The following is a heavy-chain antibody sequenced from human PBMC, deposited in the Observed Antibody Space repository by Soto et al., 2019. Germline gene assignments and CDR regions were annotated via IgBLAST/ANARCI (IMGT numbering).Heavy chain of an antibody. D-gene: IGHD5-12*01. CDR2: IIPIFGTA. Sequence: GASVKVSCQASGGTFSSYAISWVRQAPGQGMEWMGGIIPIFGTANYAQKFQGRVTITADESTSTAYMELSSLRSEDTAVYYCATGAYNGGYVGFDYWGQGTLVTVSS. V-gene: IGHV1-69*13. J-gene: IGHJ4*02. CDR1: GGTFSSYA. CDR3: ATGAYNGGYVGFDY.